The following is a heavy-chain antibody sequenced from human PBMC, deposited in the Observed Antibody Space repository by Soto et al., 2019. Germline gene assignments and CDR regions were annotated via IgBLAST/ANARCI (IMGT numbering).Heavy chain of an antibody. V-gene: IGHV3-15*01. CDR3: TTTHGRFYYGMDV. CDR2: IKSKTDGGTT. CDR1: GFTFSNAW. J-gene: IGHJ6*02. D-gene: IGHD1-26*01. Sequence: LRLSCAASGFTFSNAWMSWVRQAPGKGLEWVGRIKSKTDGGTTDYAAPVKGRFTISRDDSKNTLYLQMNSLKTEDTAVYYCTTTHGRFYYGMDVWGQGTTVTVS.